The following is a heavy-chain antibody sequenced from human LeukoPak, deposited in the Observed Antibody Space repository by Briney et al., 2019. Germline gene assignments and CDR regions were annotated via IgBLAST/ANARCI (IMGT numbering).Heavy chain of an antibody. CDR3: ARRGSSGWYDIDY. CDR1: GFTFSSYA. V-gene: IGHV3-64*01. CDR2: ISSNGGST. Sequence: GGSLRLSCAASGFTFSSYAMHWVRQAPGKGLEYVSAISSNGGSTYYANSVKGRFTISRDNSKNTLYLQMGSLRAEDMAVYYCARRGSSGWYDIDYWGQGTLVTVSS. D-gene: IGHD6-19*01. J-gene: IGHJ4*02.